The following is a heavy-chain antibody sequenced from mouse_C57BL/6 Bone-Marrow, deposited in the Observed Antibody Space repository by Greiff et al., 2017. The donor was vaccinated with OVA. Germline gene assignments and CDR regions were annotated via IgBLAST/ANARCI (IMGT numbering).Heavy chain of an antibody. CDR1: GYTFTSYW. CDR3: ARYDGYSYYAMDY. Sequence: VQLQQPGAELVKPGASVKMSCKASGYTFTSYWITWVKQRPGQGLEWIGDIYPGSGSTNYNEKFKSKATLTVDTSSSTAYMQLSSLTSEDSAVYFCARYDGYSYYAMDYWGQGTSVTVSS. J-gene: IGHJ4*01. CDR2: IYPGSGST. D-gene: IGHD2-3*01. V-gene: IGHV1-55*01.